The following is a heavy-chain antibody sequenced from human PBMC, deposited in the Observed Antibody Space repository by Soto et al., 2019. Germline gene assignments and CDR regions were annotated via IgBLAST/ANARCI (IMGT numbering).Heavy chain of an antibody. CDR1: GYTFTSYD. D-gene: IGHD3-3*01. CDR2: MKPNSGNT. CDR3: ARGVDFWSGYYVDY. V-gene: IGHV1-8*01. Sequence: QVQLVQSGAEVKKPGASVKVSCKASGYTFTSYDINWVRQATGQGLEWMGWMKPNSGNTGYAQKFQGRATMTRNTSISTAYMELSSLRSEDTAVYYCARGVDFWSGYYVDYWGQGTLVTVSS. J-gene: IGHJ4*02.